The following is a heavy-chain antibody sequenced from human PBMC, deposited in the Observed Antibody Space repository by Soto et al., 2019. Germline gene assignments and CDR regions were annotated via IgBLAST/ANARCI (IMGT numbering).Heavy chain of an antibody. V-gene: IGHV3-53*02. CDR1: WFTVKSNY. Sequence: VQLVETGGSFIQPGGALRISFSASWFTVKSNYHSLGRPAPREGVEWGSVIYSGGSKYYADSVKGRFTISRDNSKNTLYLQMNSLRAEDTAVYYCARDLSSGWYYGMDVWGQGTTVTVSS. CDR3: ARDLSSGWYYGMDV. CDR2: IYSGGSK. D-gene: IGHD6-19*01. J-gene: IGHJ6*02.